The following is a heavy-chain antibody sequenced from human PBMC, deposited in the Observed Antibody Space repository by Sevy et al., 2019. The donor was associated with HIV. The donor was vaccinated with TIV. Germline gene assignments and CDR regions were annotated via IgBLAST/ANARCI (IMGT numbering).Heavy chain of an antibody. Sequence: SETLSLTCTVSGGSIRRYYWSWIRQPPGKGLEWIGYIYNSGNTNYNPSLKSLVTISVDTSKNQFSLRLSSVTAADTAVYYCARVFDSEGAFDLWGQGTMVTVSS. CDR1: GGSIRRYY. V-gene: IGHV4-59*13. J-gene: IGHJ3*01. CDR2: IYNSGNT. CDR3: ARVFDSEGAFDL. D-gene: IGHD2-21*01.